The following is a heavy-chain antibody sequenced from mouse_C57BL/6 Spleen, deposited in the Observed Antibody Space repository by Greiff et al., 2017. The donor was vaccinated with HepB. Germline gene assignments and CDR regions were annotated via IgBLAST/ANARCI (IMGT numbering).Heavy chain of an antibody. V-gene: IGHV1-80*01. CDR2: IYPGDGDT. CDR3: ARGSDYDDWYFDV. CDR1: GYAFSSYW. J-gene: IGHJ1*03. Sequence: VQLQQSGAELVKPGASVKISCKASGYAFSSYWMNWVKQRPGKGLEWIGQIYPGDGDTNYNGKFKGKATLTADKSSSTAYMQLSSLTSEDSAVYFCARGSDYDDWYFDVWGTGTTVTVSS. D-gene: IGHD2-4*01.